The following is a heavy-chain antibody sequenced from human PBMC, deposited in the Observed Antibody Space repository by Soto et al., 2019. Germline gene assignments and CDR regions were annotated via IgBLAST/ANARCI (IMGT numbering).Heavy chain of an antibody. CDR3: ARTRGDWYGLDV. J-gene: IGHJ6*02. CDR1: GFPLSTYG. D-gene: IGHD2-21*02. V-gene: IGHV3-23*01. Sequence: EVQLLESGGGLGQPGGSLRLSCAASGFPLSTYGMTWVRQAPGKGLEWVSAITGTGGNTYYVDSVKSRFTSSRDNSKNMIYLQMNSLRVEDTAVYYCARTRGDWYGLDVWGQGTTVTVSS. CDR2: ITGTGGNT.